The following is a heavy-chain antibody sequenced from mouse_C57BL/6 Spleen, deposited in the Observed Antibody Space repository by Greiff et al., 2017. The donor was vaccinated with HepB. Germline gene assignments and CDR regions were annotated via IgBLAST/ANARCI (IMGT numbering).Heavy chain of an antibody. V-gene: IGHV2-2*01. J-gene: IGHJ4*01. CDR3: ARAYGNYEDYYAMDY. Sequence: VQLVESGPGLVQPSQSLSITCTVSGFSLTSYGVHWVRQSPGKGLEWLGVIWSGGSTDYNAAFISRLSISKDNSKSQVFFKMNSLQADDTAIYYCARAYGNYEDYYAMDYWGQGTSVTVSS. CDR1: GFSLTSYG. CDR2: IWSGGST. D-gene: IGHD2-1*01.